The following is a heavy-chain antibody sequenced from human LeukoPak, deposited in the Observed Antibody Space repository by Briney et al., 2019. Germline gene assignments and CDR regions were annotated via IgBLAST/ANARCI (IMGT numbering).Heavy chain of an antibody. J-gene: IGHJ4*02. CDR3: ARTSSGWGFDF. CDR1: GFTFDDYA. V-gene: IGHV3-43*02. D-gene: IGHD6-19*01. Sequence: GGSLRHSCAASGFTFDDYAMHWVRQAPGKGLEWVSLISGDGGSTYYADSVKGRFTISRDNSKTSLYLQMNSLRAEDTALYYCARTSSGWGFDFWGQGALVTVSS. CDR2: ISGDGGST.